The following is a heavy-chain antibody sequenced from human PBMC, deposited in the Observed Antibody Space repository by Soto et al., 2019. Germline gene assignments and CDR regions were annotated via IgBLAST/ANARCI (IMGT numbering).Heavy chain of an antibody. CDR2: IYYSGST. CDR3: ARHSGPYASSWFDS. CDR1: GGSISSSSFY. Sequence: QLQLQESGPELLMPSETLSLTCTFSGGSISSSSFYWGWIRQPLGKGPEWIGRIYYSGSTSYNPSLKSRVTISVDTSKNQFSLKLTSVTAADTAVYFCARHSGPYASSWFDSWGQGTLLTVSS. J-gene: IGHJ5*01. V-gene: IGHV4-39*01. D-gene: IGHD2-2*01.